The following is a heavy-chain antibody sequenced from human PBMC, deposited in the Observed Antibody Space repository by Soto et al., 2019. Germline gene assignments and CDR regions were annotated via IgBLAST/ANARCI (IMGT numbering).Heavy chain of an antibody. CDR2: IFPSGTT. Sequence: TSETLSLTCGVSGGSLSGATYSWNWIRQPPGKGLEWIGYIFPSGTTYYNPSLKSRVTISIDVSKNQFSLSLRYLPAADTAVDYWARSRELDYWSQGTLVTVSS. J-gene: IGHJ4*02. CDR1: GGSLSGATYS. V-gene: IGHV4-30-2*01. CDR3: ARSRELDY.